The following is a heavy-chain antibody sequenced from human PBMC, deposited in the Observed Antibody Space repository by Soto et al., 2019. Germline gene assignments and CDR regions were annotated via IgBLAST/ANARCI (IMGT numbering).Heavy chain of an antibody. J-gene: IGHJ3*02. D-gene: IGHD6-19*01. CDR2: ISSSSSYI. CDR3: ARDPNSSGWPGAFDI. CDR1: GFTFSSYS. V-gene: IGHV3-21*01. Sequence: EVQLVESGGGLVKPGGSPRLSCAASGFTFSSYSMNWVRQAPGKGLEWVSSISSSSSYIYYADSVKGRFTISRDNAKNSLYLQMNSLRAEDTAVYYCARDPNSSGWPGAFDIWGQGTMVTVSS.